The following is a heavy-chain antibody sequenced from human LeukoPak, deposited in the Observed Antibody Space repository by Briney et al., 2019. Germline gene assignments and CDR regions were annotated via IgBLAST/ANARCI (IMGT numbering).Heavy chain of an antibody. J-gene: IGHJ4*02. CDR2: INPNSGGT. V-gene: IGHV1-2*02. CDR1: GYSFTSYN. D-gene: IGHD5-18*01. CDR3: ARAAAMDLGDY. Sequence: GASVKISCKTSGYSFTSYNLHWVRQAPGQGLEWMGWINPNSGGTNYAQKFQGRVTMTRDTSISTAYMELSRLRSDDTAVYYCARAAAMDLGDYWGQGTLVTVSS.